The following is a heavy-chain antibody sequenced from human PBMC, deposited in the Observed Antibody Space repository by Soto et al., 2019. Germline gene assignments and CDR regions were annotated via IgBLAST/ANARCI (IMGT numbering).Heavy chain of an antibody. J-gene: IGHJ4*02. V-gene: IGHV1-18*01. CDR2: ISAYNGNT. CDR3: ALSRSGYYDFWSGYYGFDY. Sequence: KTPPASVKVSCKASGYTFTSYGISWVRQAPGQGLEWMGWISAYNGNTNYAQKLQGRVTMTTDTSTSTAYMELRSLRSDDTAVYYCALSRSGYYDFWSGYYGFDYWGQGTQVTVSS. CDR1: GYTFTSYG. D-gene: IGHD3-3*01.